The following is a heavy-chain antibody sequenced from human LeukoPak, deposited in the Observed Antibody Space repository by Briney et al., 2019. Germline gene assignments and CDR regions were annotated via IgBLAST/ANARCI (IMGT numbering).Heavy chain of an antibody. D-gene: IGHD6-6*01. Sequence: GSLRLSCAASGFTFSSYGMHWVRQAPGKGLEWVAVISYDGSNKYYADSVKGRFTISRDNSKNTLYLQMNSLRAEDTAVYYCAKDPSIAGTYGMDVWGQGTTVTVSS. CDR1: GFTFSSYG. J-gene: IGHJ6*02. CDR3: AKDPSIAGTYGMDV. CDR2: ISYDGSNK. V-gene: IGHV3-30*18.